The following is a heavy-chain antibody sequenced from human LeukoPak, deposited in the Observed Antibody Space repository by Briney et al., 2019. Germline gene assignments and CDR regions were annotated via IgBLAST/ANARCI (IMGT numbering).Heavy chain of an antibody. CDR2: IHTSGST. V-gene: IGHV4-4*07. J-gene: IGHJ4*02. D-gene: IGHD6-19*01. Sequence: PSETLSPTCTVSSGSISSYYWSWIRQPAGKGLEWIGRIHTSGSTNYNPSLKSRVTMSVDTSKNQFSLKLSSVTAADTAVYYCARDLDSSGWYLDYWGQGTLVTVSS. CDR1: SGSISSYY. CDR3: ARDLDSSGWYLDY.